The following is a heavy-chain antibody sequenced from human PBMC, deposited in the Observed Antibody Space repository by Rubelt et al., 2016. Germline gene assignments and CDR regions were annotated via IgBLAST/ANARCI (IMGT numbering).Heavy chain of an antibody. D-gene: IGHD4/OR15-4a*01. CDR1: GFTFHTFW. Sequence: GGGLVQPGGSLRLSCAASGFTFHTFWMTWVRLAPGKGLEWVANIKQDGSETRYVASVKGRFTISRDNAENSLYLQMNSLRVEDTAVYYCVRLSASWCGPFDYWGQGTLVTVSS. J-gene: IGHJ4*02. V-gene: IGHV3-7*01. CDR2: IKQDGSET. CDR3: VRLSASWCGPFDY.